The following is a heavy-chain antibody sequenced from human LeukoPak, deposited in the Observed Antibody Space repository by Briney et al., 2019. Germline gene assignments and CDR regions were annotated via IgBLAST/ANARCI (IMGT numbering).Heavy chain of an antibody. Sequence: GGSLSLSCAASGFTFSNYDMHWVRQAPGKGLEWVSAFPTDGGTYYPDSVKGRFTISREDDKNSLYLQMNTLRAGDTAVYYCARGSGPGVTTIDSWGQGTLVIVSS. V-gene: IGHV3-13*01. CDR3: ARGSGPGVTTIDS. D-gene: IGHD4-17*01. CDR1: GFTFSNYD. J-gene: IGHJ4*02. CDR2: FPTDGGT.